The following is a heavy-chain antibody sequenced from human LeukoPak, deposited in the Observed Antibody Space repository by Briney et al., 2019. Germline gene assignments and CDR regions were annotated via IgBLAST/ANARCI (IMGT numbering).Heavy chain of an antibody. D-gene: IGHD1-26*01. Sequence: GGSLRLSCAASGFTFRSHGMNWVRQAPGKGLEWVSSISSSSSYIYYADSVKGRFTISRHNAKNSLYLQMNSLRAEDTAVYYCARAYSGTYGLGYYYMDVWGKGTTVTISS. V-gene: IGHV3-21*01. CDR2: ISSSSSYI. J-gene: IGHJ6*03. CDR3: ARAYSGTYGLGYYYMDV. CDR1: GFTFRSHG.